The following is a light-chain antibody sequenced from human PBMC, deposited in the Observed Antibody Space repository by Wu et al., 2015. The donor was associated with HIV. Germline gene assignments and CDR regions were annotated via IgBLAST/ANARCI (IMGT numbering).Light chain of an antibody. CDR3: QQYGISPQT. Sequence: EIVLTQSPATLSLSPGERATLSCRASQSVSNRYLAWYQQKPGQAPRLVIYGASARASGIPDRFSGSGSGTDFTLTINRLEPEDFAVYYCQQYGISPQTFGQGTKVEIK. CDR1: QSVSNRY. J-gene: IGKJ1*01. V-gene: IGKV3-20*01. CDR2: GAS.